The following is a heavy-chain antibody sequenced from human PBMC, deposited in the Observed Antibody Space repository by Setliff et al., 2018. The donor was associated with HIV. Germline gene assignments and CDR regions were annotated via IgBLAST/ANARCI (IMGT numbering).Heavy chain of an antibody. J-gene: IGHJ4*02. Sequence: SETLSLTCAVSGYSISSGYYWGWIRQPPGKGLEWVGSIYHSGTNYNPSLKSRVTMSVDTSKNQFSLKLTSVTASDTAVYYCARAAAGNTGPFDLWGQGSPVTVSS. CDR2: IYHSGT. V-gene: IGHV4-38-2*01. CDR3: ARAAAGNTGPFDL. CDR1: GYSISSGYY. D-gene: IGHD4-17*01.